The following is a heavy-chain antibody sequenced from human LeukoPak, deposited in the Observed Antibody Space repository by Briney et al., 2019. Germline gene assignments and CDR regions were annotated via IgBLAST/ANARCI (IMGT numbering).Heavy chain of an antibody. CDR3: ARGQGCSSGWCGYYYYGMDV. Sequence: GASVKVSCKASGYTFTSYDINWVRQATGQGLEWMGWMNPNSGNTGYAQKFQGRVTMTRNTSISTAYMELSSLRSEDTAVYYRARGQGCSSGWCGYYYYGMDVWGQGTTVTVSS. J-gene: IGHJ6*02. D-gene: IGHD6-19*01. V-gene: IGHV1-8*01. CDR2: MNPNSGNT. CDR1: GYTFTSYD.